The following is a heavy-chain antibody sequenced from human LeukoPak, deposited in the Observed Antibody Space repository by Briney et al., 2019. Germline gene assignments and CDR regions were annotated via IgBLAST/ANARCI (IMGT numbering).Heavy chain of an antibody. CDR1: GGSISSGGYY. Sequence: PSDTLSLTCTVSGGSISSGGYYWSWIRQHPGKGLEWIGYIYYSGSTYYNPSLKSRVTISVDTSKNQFSLKLSSVTAADTAVYYCASAWAQEYYFDYWGQGTLVTVSS. V-gene: IGHV4-31*03. D-gene: IGHD1-26*01. CDR3: ASAWAQEYYFDY. J-gene: IGHJ4*02. CDR2: IYYSGST.